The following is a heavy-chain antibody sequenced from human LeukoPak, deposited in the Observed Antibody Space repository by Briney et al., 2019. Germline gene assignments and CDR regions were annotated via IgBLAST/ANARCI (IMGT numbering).Heavy chain of an antibody. Sequence: PGGSLRLSCAASGFTFSSYAMHWVRQAPGKGLEWVAVISYDGSNKYYADSVKGRFTISRDNSKNTLYLQMNSLRAEDTAVYYCARAAYSSGWHPRHFDYWGQGTLVTVSS. CDR3: ARAAYSSGWHPRHFDY. J-gene: IGHJ4*02. D-gene: IGHD6-19*01. CDR1: GFTFSSYA. CDR2: ISYDGSNK. V-gene: IGHV3-30*04.